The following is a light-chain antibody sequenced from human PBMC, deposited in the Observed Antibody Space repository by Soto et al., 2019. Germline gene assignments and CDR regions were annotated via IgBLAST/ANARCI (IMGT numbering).Light chain of an antibody. CDR2: QDS. CDR3: QAWDSSTVV. CDR1: KLGDKY. J-gene: IGLJ2*01. Sequence: SYELTQPPSVSVSPGRTASITCSGDKLGDKYACWYQQKPGQSPVLVIYQDSKRPSGIPERFSGSNSGNTPTLTISGTQAMDEADYYCQAWDSSTVVFGGGTKLTVL. V-gene: IGLV3-1*01.